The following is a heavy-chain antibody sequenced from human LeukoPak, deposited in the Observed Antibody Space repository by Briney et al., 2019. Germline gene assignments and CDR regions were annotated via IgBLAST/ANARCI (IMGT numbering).Heavy chain of an antibody. D-gene: IGHD1-26*01. Sequence: ASVKVSCKASGGTFSSYAISWVRQAPGQGLEWMGGIIPIFGTANYAQKFQGRVTITTDESTSTAYMELSSLRSEDTAVYYCAIDGPGIVGATGYWGQGTLVTVSS. CDR2: IIPIFGTA. CDR3: AIDGPGIVGATGY. J-gene: IGHJ4*02. CDR1: GGTFSSYA. V-gene: IGHV1-69*05.